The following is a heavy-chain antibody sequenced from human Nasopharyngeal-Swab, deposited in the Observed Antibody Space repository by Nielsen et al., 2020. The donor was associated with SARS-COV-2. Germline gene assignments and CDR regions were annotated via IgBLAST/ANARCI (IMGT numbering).Heavy chain of an antibody. D-gene: IGHD5-12*01. CDR1: GFTFSTYA. Sequence: GGSLRLSCAASGFTFSTYAMSWVRQAPGKGLEWVSTINNRGADTHYVDSVKGRFTVSRDNSKNTLNLHMNSLRGEDTAIYYCVRDLPYEEVSWGQGTLVTVSS. J-gene: IGHJ5*02. CDR2: INNRGADT. CDR3: VRDLPYEEVS. V-gene: IGHV3-23*01.